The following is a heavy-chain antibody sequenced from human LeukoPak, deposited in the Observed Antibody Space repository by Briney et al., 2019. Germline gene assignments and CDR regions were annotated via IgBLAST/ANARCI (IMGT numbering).Heavy chain of an antibody. CDR2: FDPEDGET. CDR3: ATLYSPKKPHYFDY. Sequence: ASVKVSCKVSGYTLTELSMHWVRQAPGKGLEWMGGFDPEDGETIYAQKFQGRVTMTEDTSTDTAYMELSSLRSGDAAAYYCATLYSPKKPHYFDYWGQGTLVTVSS. D-gene: IGHD2-2*02. V-gene: IGHV1-24*01. CDR1: GYTLTELS. J-gene: IGHJ4*02.